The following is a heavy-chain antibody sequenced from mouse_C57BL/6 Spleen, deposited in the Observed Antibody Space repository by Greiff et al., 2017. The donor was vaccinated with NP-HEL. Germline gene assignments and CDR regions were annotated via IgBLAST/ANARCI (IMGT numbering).Heavy chain of an antibody. V-gene: IGHV1-85*01. CDR2: IYPRDGST. J-gene: IGHJ1*03. CDR3: AIGAPITTVVAHWYFDV. D-gene: IGHD1-1*01. Sequence: VQLQQSGPELVKPGASVKLSCKASGYTFTSYDINWVKQRPGQGLEWIGWIYPRDGSTKYNEKFKGKATLTVDTSSSTAYMELPSLTSEDAAVYFCAIGAPITTVVAHWYFDVWGTGTTVTVSS. CDR1: GYTFTSYD.